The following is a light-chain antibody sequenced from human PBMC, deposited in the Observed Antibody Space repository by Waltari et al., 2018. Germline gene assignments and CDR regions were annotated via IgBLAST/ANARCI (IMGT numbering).Light chain of an antibody. Sequence: EIVLTQSPATLSLSPGERATLSCRASQSVRSFLAWYQHKPGQAPRPRIYEASKRATGVPDRFSGSGSGTDFSLTISSLEPEDFAVYYCQQCDNWPPLTFGGGTKVE. V-gene: IGKV3-11*01. CDR3: QQCDNWPPLT. J-gene: IGKJ4*01. CDR1: QSVRSF. CDR2: EAS.